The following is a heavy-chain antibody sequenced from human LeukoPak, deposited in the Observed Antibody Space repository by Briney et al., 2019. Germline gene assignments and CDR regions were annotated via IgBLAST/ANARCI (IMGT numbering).Heavy chain of an antibody. CDR3: AREFRSAISWFDP. CDR1: GFTFSSYA. Sequence: GSLRLSCAASGFTFSSYAMSWVRQAPGKGLEWIGTIYYSGSTYYNPSLKSRVTISVDTSKNQFSLKLTSVTAADTAVYYCAREFRSAISWFDPWGQGTLVAVSS. CDR2: IYYSGST. V-gene: IGHV4-39*07. J-gene: IGHJ5*02. D-gene: IGHD2-21*01.